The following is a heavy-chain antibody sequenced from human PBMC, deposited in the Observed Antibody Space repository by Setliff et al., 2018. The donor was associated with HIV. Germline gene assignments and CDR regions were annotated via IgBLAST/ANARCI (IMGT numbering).Heavy chain of an antibody. CDR3: AIAWDGYNFYYYYGMDV. D-gene: IGHD5-12*01. J-gene: IGHJ6*02. CDR2: MNPNSGNT. V-gene: IGHV1-8*02. CDR1: RGTFSSYG. Sequence: ASVKVSCKASRGTFSSYGFNWVRQATGQGLEWMGWMNPNSGNTGYAQKFQGRVTMTRNTSISTAYMELSSLRSEDTAVYYCAIAWDGYNFYYYYGMDVWGQGTTVTVSS.